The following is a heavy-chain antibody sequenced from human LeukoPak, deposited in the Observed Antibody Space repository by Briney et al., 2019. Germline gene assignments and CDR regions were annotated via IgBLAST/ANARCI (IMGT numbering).Heavy chain of an antibody. CDR3: ARPQEPEGYKSWSGRDYYFMDV. Sequence: GGSLRLSCAASEFTFASYTMNWVRQTPGKGLEWFASISSGSNLIYYADSVKGRFTISRDNAKNSLYLQMNSLRGDDTAAYYCARPQEPEGYKSWSGRDYYFMDVWDKGTTVTVSS. D-gene: IGHD6-13*01. CDR1: EFTFASYT. V-gene: IGHV3-21*01. CDR2: ISSGSNLI. J-gene: IGHJ6*03.